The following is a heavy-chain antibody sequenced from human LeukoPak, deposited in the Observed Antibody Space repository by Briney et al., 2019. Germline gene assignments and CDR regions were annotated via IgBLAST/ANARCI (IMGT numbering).Heavy chain of an antibody. CDR2: ISSRSSYI. V-gene: IGHV3-21*01. D-gene: IGHD6-19*01. CDR1: GFTFSSYS. CDR3: ARDEGFLAVAGGAKIDYFDY. J-gene: IGHJ4*02. Sequence: GGSLRLSCAASGFTFSSYSMNWVRQAPGKGLEWVSSISSRSSYIYYADSVKGRFTISRDNAKNSLYLQMNSLRAEDTAVYYCARDEGFLAVAGGAKIDYFDYWGQGTLVTVSS.